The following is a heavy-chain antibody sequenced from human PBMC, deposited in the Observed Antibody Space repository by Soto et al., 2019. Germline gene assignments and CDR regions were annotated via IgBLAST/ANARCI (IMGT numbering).Heavy chain of an antibody. Sequence: QVQLQESGPGLVRPSGTLSLTCAVSGGSISDNNWWSWVRQPPGKGLEWIGEIYRSGTANYNPSLNSRVTISMDKSKNQISLHLYSVAAADSAVYYCERHIGVPGTRGFDYWGQGTPVTVSS. V-gene: IGHV4-4*02. CDR1: GGSISDNNW. D-gene: IGHD2-21*01. J-gene: IGHJ4*02. CDR2: IYRSGTA. CDR3: ERHIGVPGTRGFDY.